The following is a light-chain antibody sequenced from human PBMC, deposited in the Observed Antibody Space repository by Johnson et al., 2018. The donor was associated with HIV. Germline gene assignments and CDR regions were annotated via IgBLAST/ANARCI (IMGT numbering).Light chain of an antibody. CDR2: DNN. V-gene: IGLV1-51*01. Sequence: QSVLTQPPSVSAAPGQKVTISCSGSSSNIGNNYVSWYQQLPGTAPKLLIYDNNKRPSGIPDRLSGSKSGTSATLGITGLQTGDDADYYCGTWDSRLSAGHVFGTGTKVTVL. J-gene: IGLJ1*01. CDR3: GTWDSRLSAGHV. CDR1: SSNIGNNY.